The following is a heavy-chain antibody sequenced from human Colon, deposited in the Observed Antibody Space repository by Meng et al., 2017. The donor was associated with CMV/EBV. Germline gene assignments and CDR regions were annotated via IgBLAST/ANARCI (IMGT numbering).Heavy chain of an antibody. CDR2: ILNDGSGT. Sequence: GGSLRLSCVASGFTFRNYWMHWVRQSPGKGLVWVSHILNDGSGTGYADSVKGRFTISRDNAKNTLYLQIDSLRVEDTAVYYCARGAGGFDYWGQGTRVTVSS. D-gene: IGHD3-10*01. J-gene: IGHJ4*02. CDR3: ARGAGGFDY. V-gene: IGHV3-74*01. CDR1: GFTFRNYW.